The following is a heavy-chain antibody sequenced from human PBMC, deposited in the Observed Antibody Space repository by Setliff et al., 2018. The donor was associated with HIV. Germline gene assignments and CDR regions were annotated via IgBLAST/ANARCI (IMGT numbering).Heavy chain of an antibody. J-gene: IGHJ4*02. CDR1: GGSIDTGSYY. CDR2: IYYSGST. D-gene: IGHD2-2*01. Sequence: SETLSLTCTVSGGSIDTGSYYWGWIRQPPGKGLESIGTIYYSGSTYYKSSLKSRLTISVDTSKNQFSLKLPSVTAADTAVYYCARTHRYCSGNSCSKVSFDSWGQGALVTVSS. V-gene: IGHV4-39*07. CDR3: ARTHRYCSGNSCSKVSFDS.